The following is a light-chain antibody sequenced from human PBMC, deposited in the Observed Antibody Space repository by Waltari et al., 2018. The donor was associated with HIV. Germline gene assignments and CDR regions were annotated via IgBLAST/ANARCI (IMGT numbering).Light chain of an antibody. CDR3: SSYTSGTTPSV. CDR1: SSDAGGFYY. V-gene: IGLV2-14*01. J-gene: IGLJ1*01. CDR2: EVD. Sequence: QSALTQPASVSRSPGQSITIPCTGTSSDAGGFYYVSWYQQYPGKAPKLIIYEVDNRPSGVSHRCSGSESGNTASLTISGLQAEDEADYYCSSYTSGTTPSVFGTGTKVTVL.